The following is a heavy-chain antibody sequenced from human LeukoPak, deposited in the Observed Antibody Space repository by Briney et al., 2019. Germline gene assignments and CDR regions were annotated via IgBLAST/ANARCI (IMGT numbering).Heavy chain of an antibody. D-gene: IGHD3-22*01. CDR3: ARLSGYYYDLPGWFDS. CDR2: MYYNGDT. CDR1: GGSISSSSYY. Sequence: SETLSLTCTVSGGSISSSSYYWGWIRQPPGKGLEWIGTMYYNGDTYYNPSVKSRVTISVDTSKNQFSLKLASVTAADTAVYYCARLSGYYYDLPGWFDSWGQGTLVTVSS. J-gene: IGHJ5*01. V-gene: IGHV4-39*01.